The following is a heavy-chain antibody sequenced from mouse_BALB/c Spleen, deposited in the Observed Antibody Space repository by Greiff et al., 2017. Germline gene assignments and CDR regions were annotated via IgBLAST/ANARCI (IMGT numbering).Heavy chain of an antibody. CDR1: GYTFSSYW. CDR3: ARGLSDYYAMDY. CDR2: ILPGSGST. Sequence: VQLVESGAELMKPGASVKISCKATGYTFSSYWIEWVKQRPGHGLEWIGEILPGSGSTNYNEKFKGKATFTADTSSNTAYMQLSSLTSEDSAVYYCARGLSDYYAMDYWGQGTTLTVSS. J-gene: IGHJ2*01. D-gene: IGHD1-1*02. V-gene: IGHV1-9*01.